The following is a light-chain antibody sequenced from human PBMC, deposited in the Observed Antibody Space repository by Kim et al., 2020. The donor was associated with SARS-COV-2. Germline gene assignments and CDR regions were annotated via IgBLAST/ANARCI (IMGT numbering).Light chain of an antibody. CDR1: SLRSYY. CDR2: GKN. Sequence: VALGQTVRITCQGDSLRSYYATWYQQKPGQAPILVIYGKNNRPSGIPDRFSGSGSGNTASLTITGTQAGDEADYYCNSRDSNDNVVFGGGTQLTVL. J-gene: IGLJ2*01. CDR3: NSRDSNDNVV. V-gene: IGLV3-19*01.